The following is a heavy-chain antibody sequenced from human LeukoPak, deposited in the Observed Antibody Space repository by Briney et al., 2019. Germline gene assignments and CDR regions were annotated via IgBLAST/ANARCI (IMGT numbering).Heavy chain of an antibody. CDR2: ISSDGRNK. CDR1: GFTFSTYG. CDR3: AKDSSDYYFDY. Sequence: GGSLRLSCAASGFTFSTYGMHWVRQAPGKGLEWVATISSDGRNKNYADSVKGRFTISRDNSKNTLYVQLNSLRPDDTAVYYCAKDSSDYYFDYWGQGTLVTVSS. J-gene: IGHJ4*02. D-gene: IGHD3-22*01. V-gene: IGHV3-30*18.